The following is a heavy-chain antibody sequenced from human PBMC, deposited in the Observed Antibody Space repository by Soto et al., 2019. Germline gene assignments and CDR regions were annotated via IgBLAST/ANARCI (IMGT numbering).Heavy chain of an antibody. CDR2: INHNTNT. CDR1: GGSFSDTY. CDR3: ARGVILFRGSFDP. Sequence: QVHLQQWGAGLLKPSETLSLTCAVYGGSFSDTYWNWFRQPPGKGLEWIGEINHNTNTIYNPSLTSRVTSSVDTSMNHFSLKFTSVTAADTAVYYCARGVILFRGSFDPWGQGTLVTVSS. V-gene: IGHV4-34*01. D-gene: IGHD2-15*01. J-gene: IGHJ5*02.